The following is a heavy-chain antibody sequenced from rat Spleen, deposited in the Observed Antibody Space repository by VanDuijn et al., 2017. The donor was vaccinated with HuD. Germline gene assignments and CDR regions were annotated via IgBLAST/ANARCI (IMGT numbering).Heavy chain of an antibody. D-gene: IGHD4-2*01. CDR2: ISPSGGST. CDR1: GFTFSNYG. J-gene: IGHJ3*01. V-gene: IGHV5-19*01. CDR3: ARGRDWFAY. Sequence: EVQLVASDGGLVQPGGSLTLSCAASGFTFSNYGMHWIRQAPTKGLEWVASISPSGGSTYYRDSVKGRFTISRDNAKSTLYLQMDSLRSEDTATYYCARGRDWFAYWGQGTLVTVSS.